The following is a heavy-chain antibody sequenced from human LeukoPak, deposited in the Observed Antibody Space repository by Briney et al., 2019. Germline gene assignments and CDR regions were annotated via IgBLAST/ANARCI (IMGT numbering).Heavy chain of an antibody. V-gene: IGHV1-46*01. CDR1: GYTLSDYY. CDR3: ARDPNEDYYDSSGYYPFDY. J-gene: IGHJ4*02. Sequence: ASVKVSCKASGYTLSDYYMHWVRQAPGQGLEWMGIINPSGGSTSYAQKFQGRVTMTRDTSTSTVYMELSSLRSEDTAVYYCARDPNEDYYDSSGYYPFDYWGQGTLVTVSS. CDR2: INPSGGST. D-gene: IGHD3-22*01.